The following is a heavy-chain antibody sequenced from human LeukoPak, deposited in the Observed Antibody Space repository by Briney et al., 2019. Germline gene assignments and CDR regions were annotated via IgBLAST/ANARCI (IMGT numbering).Heavy chain of an antibody. D-gene: IGHD1-1*01. J-gene: IGHJ4*02. CDR3: ANEVRPNDY. CDR2: IDISGGST. Sequence: GGSLRLSCAASGFSFSSHAMCWVRQAPGKGLEWVSSIDISGGSTYYAYSVQGRFTISRDNSKNTLYLQMNSLRAEDTALYYCANEVRPNDYWGQGTLVTVSS. V-gene: IGHV3-23*01. CDR1: GFSFSSHA.